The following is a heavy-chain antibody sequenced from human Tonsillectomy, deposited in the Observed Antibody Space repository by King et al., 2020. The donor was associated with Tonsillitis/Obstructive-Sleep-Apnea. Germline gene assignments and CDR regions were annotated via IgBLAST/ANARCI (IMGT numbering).Heavy chain of an antibody. CDR3: ARGEVAQLGIDYYYMDV. V-gene: IGHV4-59*01. J-gene: IGHJ6*03. CDR2: IYYSGNT. D-gene: IGHD7-27*01. Sequence: QLQESGPGLVKPSETLSLTCTVSSGSISSSYWSWLRQPPGKGLEWIGYIYYSGNTNYNPSLKSRVTISVDTSKYQFSLRLSSVTAADTAVYYCARGEVAQLGIDYYYMDVWGKGTTVTVSS. CDR1: SGSISSSY.